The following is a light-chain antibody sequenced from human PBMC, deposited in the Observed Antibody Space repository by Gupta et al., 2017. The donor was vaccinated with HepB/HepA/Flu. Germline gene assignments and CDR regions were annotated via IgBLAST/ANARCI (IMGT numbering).Light chain of an antibody. CDR2: GKN. J-gene: IGLJ2*01. CDR3: NSRDSSGNHEVV. CDR1: SLRSYY. V-gene: IGLV3-19*01. Sequence: SSELTQDPAVSVALGQTVRITCQGDSLRSYYASWYQQKPGQAPVLVIYGKNNRPSGIPDRFSGSNSGNTASLTITGAQAEDEADYYCNSRDSSGNHEVVFGGGTKLTVL.